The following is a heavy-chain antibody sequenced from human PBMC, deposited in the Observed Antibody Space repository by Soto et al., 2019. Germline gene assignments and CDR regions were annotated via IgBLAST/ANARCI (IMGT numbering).Heavy chain of an antibody. V-gene: IGHV3-21*01. D-gene: IGHD2-2*01. CDR3: ARDYPSLYCSSTSCYVPY. J-gene: IGHJ4*02. Sequence: EVQLVESGGGLVKPGGSLRLSCAASGFTFSSYSMNWVRQAPGKGLEWVSSISSSSSYIYYADSVKGRFTISRDNAKNSLYLQMNSLRAEDTAVYYCARDYPSLYCSSTSCYVPYWGQGTLVTVSS. CDR2: ISSSSSYI. CDR1: GFTFSSYS.